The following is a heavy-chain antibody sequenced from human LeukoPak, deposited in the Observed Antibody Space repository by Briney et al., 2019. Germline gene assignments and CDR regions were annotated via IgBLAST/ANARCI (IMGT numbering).Heavy chain of an antibody. CDR2: ISYDGSNK. CDR3: ASRTRWFGEFELDY. J-gene: IGHJ4*02. Sequence: GRSLRLSCAASGFTFSSYAMHWVRQAPGKGLEWVAVISYDGSNKYHADSVKGRFTISRDNSKNTLYLQMNSLRAEDTAVYYCASRTRWFGEFELDYWGQGTLVTVSS. D-gene: IGHD3-10*01. V-gene: IGHV3-30-3*01. CDR1: GFTFSSYA.